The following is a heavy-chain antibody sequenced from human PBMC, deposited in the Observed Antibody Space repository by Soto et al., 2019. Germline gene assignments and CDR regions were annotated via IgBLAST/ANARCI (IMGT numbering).Heavy chain of an antibody. V-gene: IGHV1-69*18. CDR2: VTPVFGKA. CDR3: AREAKVHPPVFDP. Sequence: QVQLVQSGAEVKKPGSSVKVSCKASGGTFSNYAINWVRQAPGHGLEWMGTVTPVFGKANYAQKFQGRVTITADESTSTAYMELNSLTSDFTALYYCAREAKVHPPVFDPWGQGTLVTVSS. D-gene: IGHD3-3*01. J-gene: IGHJ5*02. CDR1: GGTFSNYA.